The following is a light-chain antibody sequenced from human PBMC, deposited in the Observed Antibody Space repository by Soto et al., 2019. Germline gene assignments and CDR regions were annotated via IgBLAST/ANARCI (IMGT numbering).Light chain of an antibody. J-gene: IGLJ1*01. V-gene: IGLV2-11*01. Sequence: QSVLTQPRSLSGSPGQSVTISCTGTGSDVGGYNYVSWYQEHPGKAPKLMIYDVTKRPSGVPDRFSGSKSGNTASLTISGLQAEDEADYYCCSYAGTYTYVFGTGTKVTVL. CDR1: GSDVGGYNY. CDR2: DVT. CDR3: CSYAGTYTYV.